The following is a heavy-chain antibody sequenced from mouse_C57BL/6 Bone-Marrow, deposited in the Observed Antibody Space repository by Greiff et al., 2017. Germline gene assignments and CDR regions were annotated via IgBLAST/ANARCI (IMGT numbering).Heavy chain of an antibody. J-gene: IGHJ1*03. CDR1: GYAFSSSW. Sequence: QVQLQQSGPELVQPGASVKISCKASGYAFSSSWMNWVKQRPGKGLEWIGRIYPGDGDTNYNGKFKGKATLTADKSSSTAYMQLSSLTSEDSAVYFCARRDYGSSGYWYFDVGGTGTTVTVSS. V-gene: IGHV1-82*01. D-gene: IGHD1-1*01. CDR3: ARRDYGSSGYWYFDV. CDR2: IYPGDGDT.